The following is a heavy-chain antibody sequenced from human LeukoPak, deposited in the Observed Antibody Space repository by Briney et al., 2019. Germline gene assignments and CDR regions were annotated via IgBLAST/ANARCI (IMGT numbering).Heavy chain of an antibody. Sequence: GGSLRLSCEASGFTFGTYAMSWVRQVPGKGLEWVSSISASGGSTYYAGSVKGRFTISRDNSKTTLFLQMSSLRAEDTAFYYCAKGGVGYCTNGVCSYDAFDIWGQGTMVTVSS. D-gene: IGHD2-8*01. CDR3: AKGGVGYCTNGVCSYDAFDI. J-gene: IGHJ3*02. CDR1: GFTFGTYA. V-gene: IGHV3-23*01. CDR2: ISASGGST.